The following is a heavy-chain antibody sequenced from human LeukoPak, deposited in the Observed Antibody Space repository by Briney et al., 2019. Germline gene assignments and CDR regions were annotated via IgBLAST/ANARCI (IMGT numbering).Heavy chain of an antibody. D-gene: IGHD3-22*01. CDR3: ARATGDSSGYFLDYYMDV. J-gene: IGHJ6*03. V-gene: IGHV1-8*03. CDR1: GYTFTGYY. Sequence: ASVKVSCKASGYTFTGYYMHWVRQAPGQGLEWMGWMNPNSGNTGYAQKFQGRVTITRNTSISTAYMELSSLRSEDTAVYYCARATGDSSGYFLDYYMDVWGKGTTVTVSS. CDR2: MNPNSGNT.